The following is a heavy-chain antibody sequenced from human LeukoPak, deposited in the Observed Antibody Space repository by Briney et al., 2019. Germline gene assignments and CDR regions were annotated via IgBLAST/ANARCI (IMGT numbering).Heavy chain of an antibody. Sequence: PGGSLRLSCAASGFTFSSYAMSWVRQAPGKGLEWVSGVSGSGGSTYYADSVKGRFTISRDNSKNTLYLLMNSLRAEDTAVYYCAKADRIAVAGYFDYWGQGILVTVSS. V-gene: IGHV3-23*01. CDR3: AKADRIAVAGYFDY. CDR1: GFTFSSYA. D-gene: IGHD6-19*01. CDR2: VSGSGGST. J-gene: IGHJ4*02.